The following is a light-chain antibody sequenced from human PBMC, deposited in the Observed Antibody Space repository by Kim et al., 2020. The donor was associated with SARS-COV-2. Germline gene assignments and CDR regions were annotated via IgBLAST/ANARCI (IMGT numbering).Light chain of an antibody. CDR3: SVWDSSLSAWV. J-gene: IGLJ3*02. Sequence: QAGLTQPPSVSKGLRQTATLTCTGNSNNVGNQGAAWLQQHQGHPPKLLSYRNNNRPPGISERLSASRSGNTASLTITGLQPEDEADYYCSVWDSSLSAWVFGGGTQLTVL. V-gene: IGLV10-54*01. CDR1: SNNVGNQG. CDR2: RNN.